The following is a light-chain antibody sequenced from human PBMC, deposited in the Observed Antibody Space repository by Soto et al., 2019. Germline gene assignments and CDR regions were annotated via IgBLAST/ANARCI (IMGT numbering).Light chain of an antibody. Sequence: EVVLTQSPATLSLSPGERSTLSFMSSQNVSTFLAWYQLKPGQAPRLVIYDTSNRAAGIPDRFSGSGSGTDFTLTISGLEPEDFALYYCLQRNNWPPWTFGQGTKVDIK. V-gene: IGKV3-11*01. CDR2: DTS. CDR1: QNVSTF. J-gene: IGKJ1*01. CDR3: LQRNNWPPWT.